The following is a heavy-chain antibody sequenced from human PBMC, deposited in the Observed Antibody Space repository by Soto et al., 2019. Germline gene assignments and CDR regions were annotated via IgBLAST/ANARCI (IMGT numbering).Heavy chain of an antibody. V-gene: IGHV3-21*01. D-gene: IGHD6-6*01. CDR3: VRERQFVRDFYYGMDV. CDR1: GFTFNTYS. CDR2: ISNTGAHI. Sequence: EVHLVDSGGGLVKPGGSLRLSCAASGFTFNTYSMTWVRQAPGQGLEWVSSISNTGAHIYYADSVRGRFTISRDNAKXXXYLQMNSLTAEDTAVYYCVRERQFVRDFYYGMDVWGRGTTVTVSS. J-gene: IGHJ6*02.